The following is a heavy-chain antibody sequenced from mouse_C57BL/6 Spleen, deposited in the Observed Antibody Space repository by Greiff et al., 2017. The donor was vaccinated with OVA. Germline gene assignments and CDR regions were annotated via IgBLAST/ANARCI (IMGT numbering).Heavy chain of an antibody. D-gene: IGHD1-1*01. Sequence: VQLQQSGAELVRPGASVTLSCKASGYTFTDYEMHWVKQTPVHGLEWIGAIDPETGGTAYNQKFKGKAILTADKSSSTAYMELRSLTSEDSAVYYCTKFITTVQYAMDYWGQGTSVTVSS. CDR2: IDPETGGT. V-gene: IGHV1-15*01. CDR3: TKFITTVQYAMDY. CDR1: GYTFTDYE. J-gene: IGHJ4*01.